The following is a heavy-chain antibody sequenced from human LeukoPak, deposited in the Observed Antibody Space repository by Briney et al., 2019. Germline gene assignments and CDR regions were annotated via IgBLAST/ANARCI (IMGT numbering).Heavy chain of an antibody. V-gene: IGHV3-7*01. Sequence: GGSLRLSCVASGFTFNRFWMAWVRQAPGKGLEWVASIKQDGSEKDYVDSVKGRFTISRDNAKNSLYLQMNNLRAEDTAVYYCARYCGGDCYGMDVWGQGTTVTVSS. CDR3: ARYCGGDCYGMDV. CDR1: GFTFNRFW. D-gene: IGHD2-21*01. CDR2: IKQDGSEK. J-gene: IGHJ6*02.